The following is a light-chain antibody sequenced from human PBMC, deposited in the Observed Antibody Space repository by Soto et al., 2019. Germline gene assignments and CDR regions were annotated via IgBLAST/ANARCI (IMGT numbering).Light chain of an antibody. V-gene: IGKV3-15*01. Sequence: EIVMTQSPATLSVSPGERATLSCRASQSVTTNLAWYQQKPGQAPRLLIYGASTRAPVVPARFSGSGSGTEVTLTISSLQSEDFAVYCCHQYNNWPVTFGGGTKVEIK. CDR1: QSVTTN. J-gene: IGKJ4*01. CDR2: GAS. CDR3: HQYNNWPVT.